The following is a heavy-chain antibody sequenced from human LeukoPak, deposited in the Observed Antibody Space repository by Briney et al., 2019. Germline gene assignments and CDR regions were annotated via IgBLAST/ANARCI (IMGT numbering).Heavy chain of an antibody. V-gene: IGHV1-18*01. CDR1: GYTFTSYG. Sequence: ASVKVSCKASGYTFTSYGISWVRQAPGQGLEWMGWISAYNGNTNYAQKLQGRVTITADKSTRTAYMELNSLRSEDTAVYYCARGSYVTGGWNYYHYYMDVWGKGTTVTVSS. J-gene: IGHJ6*03. D-gene: IGHD6-19*01. CDR2: ISAYNGNT. CDR3: ARGSYVTGGWNYYHYYMDV.